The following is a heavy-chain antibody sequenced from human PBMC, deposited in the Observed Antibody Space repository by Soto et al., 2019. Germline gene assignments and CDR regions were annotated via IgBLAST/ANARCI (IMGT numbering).Heavy chain of an antibody. V-gene: IGHV4-30-4*01. CDR3: ARWGRQNSSGYNPRYYFDY. CDR2: IYYSGST. CDR1: GGSISSGDYY. D-gene: IGHD3-22*01. J-gene: IGHJ4*02. Sequence: PSETLSLTCTVSGGSISSGDYYWSWIRQPPGKGLEWIGYIYYSGSTYYNPSLKSRVTISVDTSKNQFSLKLSSVTAADTAVYYCARWGRQNSSGYNPRYYFDYWGQGTLVTVSS.